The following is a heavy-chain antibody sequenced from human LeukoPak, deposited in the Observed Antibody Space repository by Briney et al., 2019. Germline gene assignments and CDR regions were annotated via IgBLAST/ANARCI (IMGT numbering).Heavy chain of an antibody. Sequence: SESLSLTCTVSGGSIISSSYYWGWIRQPPGKGLEWIGSIYYSGSTYYNPSLKSRVTISVDTSKNQFSLKLSSVTAADTAVYYCASDIFGDGYKHFDYWGQGTLVTVSS. CDR2: IYYSGST. V-gene: IGHV4-39*01. CDR1: GGSIISSSYY. D-gene: IGHD5-24*01. J-gene: IGHJ4*02. CDR3: ASDIFGDGYKHFDY.